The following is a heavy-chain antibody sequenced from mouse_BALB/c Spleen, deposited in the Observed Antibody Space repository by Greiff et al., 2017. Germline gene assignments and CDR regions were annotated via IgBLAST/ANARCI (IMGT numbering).Heavy chain of an antibody. CDR3: VRHEGYFDV. CDR1: GFTFNTYA. J-gene: IGHJ1*01. CDR2: IRSKSNNYAT. D-gene: IGHD3-3*01. Sequence: EVQLVESGGGLVQPKGSLKLSCAASGFTFNTYAMNWVRQAPGKGLEWVARIRSKSNNYATYYADSVKDRFTISRDDSQSMLYLQMNNLKTEDTAMYYCVRHEGYFDVWGAGTTVTVSS. V-gene: IGHV10-1*02.